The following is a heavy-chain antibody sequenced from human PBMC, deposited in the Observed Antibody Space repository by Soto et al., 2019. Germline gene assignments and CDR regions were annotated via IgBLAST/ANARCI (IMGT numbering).Heavy chain of an antibody. Sequence: GASVKVPCKASGYTFRRYSIGWVRQAPGQGLEFMGWISGYNGNTNHSQKFHDRVTMTTDTSTSKAYMELRSLRSDDTAVYYCAREIGIGGVTTEYGMDFWGQGTTVTVSS. CDR3: AREIGIGGVTTEYGMDF. V-gene: IGHV1-18*04. CDR1: GYTFRRYS. CDR2: ISGYNGNT. J-gene: IGHJ6*02. D-gene: IGHD1-26*01.